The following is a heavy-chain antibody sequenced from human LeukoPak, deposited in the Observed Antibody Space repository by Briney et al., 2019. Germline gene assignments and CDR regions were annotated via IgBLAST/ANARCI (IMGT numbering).Heavy chain of an antibody. CDR3: ARDPYSSSWSYGMDV. D-gene: IGHD6-13*01. J-gene: IGHJ6*02. CDR2: IKQDGSEK. Sequence: TGGSLRLFCTPSGFTFSNYWMSWVRQTPERGLEWVANIKQDGSEKVYLDSVKGRFTISRDNAQTSLYLHMNSLRAEDTAVYYCARDPYSSSWSYGMDVWGQGTTVTVSS. V-gene: IGHV3-7*05. CDR1: GFTFSNYW.